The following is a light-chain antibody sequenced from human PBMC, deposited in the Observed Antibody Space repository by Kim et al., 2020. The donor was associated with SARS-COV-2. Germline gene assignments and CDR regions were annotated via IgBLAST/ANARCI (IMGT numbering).Light chain of an antibody. J-gene: IGKJ2*01. CDR1: QSVSSN. V-gene: IGKV3-15*01. Sequence: EIVMTQSPATLSVSPGERATLSCRASQSVSSNLAWYQQKPGQAPRLLIYGASTRATGIPARLSGSGSGTEFTLTISSLQSEDFAVYYCQQYNNWPPVYTFGQGTKLEI. CDR3: QQYNNWPPVYT. CDR2: GAS.